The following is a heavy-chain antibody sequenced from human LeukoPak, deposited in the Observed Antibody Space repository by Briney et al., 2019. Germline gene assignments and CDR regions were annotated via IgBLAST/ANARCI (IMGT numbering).Heavy chain of an antibody. D-gene: IGHD6-13*01. CDR2: ISGSGGST. V-gene: IGHV3-23*01. CDR3: AMQGYSSSWYPFDY. Sequence: GGSLRLSCAASGSTFSSYAMSWVRQAPGKGLEWVSAISGSGGSTYYADSVKGRFTISRDNSKNTLYLQMNSLRAEDTAVYYCAMQGYSSSWYPFDYWGQGTLVTVSS. CDR1: GSTFSSYA. J-gene: IGHJ4*02.